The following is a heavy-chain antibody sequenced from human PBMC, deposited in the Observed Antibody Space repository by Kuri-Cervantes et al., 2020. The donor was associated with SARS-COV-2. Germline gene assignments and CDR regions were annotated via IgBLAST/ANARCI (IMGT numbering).Heavy chain of an antibody. V-gene: IGHV3-30*02. CDR1: GFTFSSYG. D-gene: IGHD1-1*01. CDR3: AKDSLLEVKFDY. J-gene: IGHJ4*02. Sequence: GESLKTSCAASGFTFSSYGMHWVRQAPGKGLEWVAFIRYDGSNKYDADYVKGRFTISRDNSKNTLYQQMNSLRAEDTAVYYCAKDSLLEVKFDYWGQGTLVTVSS. CDR2: IRYDGSNK.